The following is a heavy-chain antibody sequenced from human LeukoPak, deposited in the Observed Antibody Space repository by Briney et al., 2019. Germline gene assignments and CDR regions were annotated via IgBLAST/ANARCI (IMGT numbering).Heavy chain of an antibody. CDR1: GFTFSTYG. J-gene: IGHJ4*02. Sequence: GTSLRLSCAASGFTFSTYGMHWVRQAPGKGLECVAGIWEDGSNIYYADSVKGRFIISGDNSKNTLYLQMNSLRAEDTAVYYCARAGYNSGWYEYWGQGTLVTVSS. CDR3: ARAGYNSGWYEY. CDR2: IWEDGSNI. V-gene: IGHV3-33*01. D-gene: IGHD6-19*01.